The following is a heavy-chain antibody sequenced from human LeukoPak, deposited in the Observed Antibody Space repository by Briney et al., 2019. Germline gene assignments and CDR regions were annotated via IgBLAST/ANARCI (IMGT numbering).Heavy chain of an antibody. V-gene: IGHV1-46*01. Sequence: ASVKVSCKASGYTFTSYYMHWVRQAPGQGLEWMGIINPSGGSTSYAQKFQGRVTMTRDMSTSTVYMELSSLRSEDTAVYYCARDRVYDRNDYYYYMDVWGKGTTVTVSS. CDR3: ARDRVYDRNDYYYYMDV. CDR2: INPSGGST. D-gene: IGHD1-14*01. J-gene: IGHJ6*03. CDR1: GYTFTSYY.